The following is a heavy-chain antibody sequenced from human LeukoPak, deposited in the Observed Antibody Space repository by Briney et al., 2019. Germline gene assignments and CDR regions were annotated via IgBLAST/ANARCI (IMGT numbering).Heavy chain of an antibody. D-gene: IGHD1-26*01. V-gene: IGHV1-18*01. CDR1: GYTFTSYG. CDR3: ARVDGATWDHYYYMDV. Sequence: GASVKVSCKASGYTFTSYGISWVRQAPGQGLEWMGWISAYNGNTNYAQKLQGRVTMTTDTSTSTAYMELRSLRSDDTAVYYCARVDGATWDHYYYMDVWGKGTTVTVSS. J-gene: IGHJ6*03. CDR2: ISAYNGNT.